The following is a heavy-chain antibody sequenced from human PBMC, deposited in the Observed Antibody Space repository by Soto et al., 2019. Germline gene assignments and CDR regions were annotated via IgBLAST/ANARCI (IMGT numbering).Heavy chain of an antibody. D-gene: IGHD6-19*01. J-gene: IGHJ3*02. V-gene: IGHV3-23*01. CDR2: ITASGGRT. Sequence: EVQLLESGGGLVQPGGSLRLSCVGSGFTFSSYVISWVRQAPGKGLEWVSSITASGGRTYYADYVKGRFTISRDNSKNTVRLQMNSLRAEEPAGYYCARRPPAGSGWYFDIWGRGTMVTVSS. CDR3: ARRPPAGSGWYFDI. CDR1: GFTFSSYV.